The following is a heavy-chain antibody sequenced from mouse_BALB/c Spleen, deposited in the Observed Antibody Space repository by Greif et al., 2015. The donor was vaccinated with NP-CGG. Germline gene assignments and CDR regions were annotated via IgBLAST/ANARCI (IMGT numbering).Heavy chain of an antibody. D-gene: IGHD1-1*01. CDR3: AREEKNYGSSYYYAMDY. CDR1: GFTFSSYA. J-gene: IGHJ4*01. Sequence: EVQGVGSGGGLVKPGGSLKLSCAASGFTFSSYAMSWVRQSPEKRLEWVAEISSGGSYTYYPDTVTGRFTISRDNAKNTLYLEMSSLRSEDTAMYYCAREEKNYGSSYYYAMDYWGQGTSVTVSS. CDR2: ISSGGSYT. V-gene: IGHV5-9-4*01.